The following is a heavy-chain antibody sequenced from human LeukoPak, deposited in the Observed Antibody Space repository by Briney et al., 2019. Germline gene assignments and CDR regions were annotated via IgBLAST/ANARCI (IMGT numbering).Heavy chain of an antibody. J-gene: IGHJ4*02. CDR3: AYSGYDFQAGKEQKDY. V-gene: IGHV4-34*01. D-gene: IGHD5-12*01. CDR1: GGSFSGYY. CDR2: INHSGST. Sequence: PSETLSLTCAVYGGSFSGYYWSWIRQPPGKGREWIGEINHSGSTKQNTTLKSRVTISGDTSKNQFSLKLSSVTAADTAVYYCAYSGYDFQAGKEQKDYWGQGTLVTVSS.